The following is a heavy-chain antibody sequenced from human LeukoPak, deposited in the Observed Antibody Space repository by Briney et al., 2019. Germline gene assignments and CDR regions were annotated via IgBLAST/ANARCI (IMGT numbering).Heavy chain of an antibody. J-gene: IGHJ6*02. Sequence: GASVKVSCKASGYTLTSYGISWVRQAPGQGLEWMGWISAYNGNTNYAQKLQGRVTMTTDTSTSTAYMELRSLRSDDTAVYYCARNPSYGDYSFYGMDVWGQGTTVTVSS. V-gene: IGHV1-18*01. CDR1: GYTLTSYG. CDR2: ISAYNGNT. CDR3: ARNPSYGDYSFYGMDV. D-gene: IGHD4-17*01.